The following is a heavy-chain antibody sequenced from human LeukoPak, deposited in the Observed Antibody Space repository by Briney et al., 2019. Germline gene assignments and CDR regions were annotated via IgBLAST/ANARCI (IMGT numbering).Heavy chain of an antibody. J-gene: IGHJ3*02. D-gene: IGHD1-26*01. CDR2: IYYSGST. Sequence: SETLSLTCTVSGGSISSYYWSWIRQPPGKGLGWIGYIYYSGSTNYNPSLKSRVTISVDTSKNQFSLKLSSVTAADTAVYYCATYSGSYFDAFDIWGQGTLVTVSS. CDR3: ATYSGSYFDAFDI. CDR1: GGSISSYY. V-gene: IGHV4-59*08.